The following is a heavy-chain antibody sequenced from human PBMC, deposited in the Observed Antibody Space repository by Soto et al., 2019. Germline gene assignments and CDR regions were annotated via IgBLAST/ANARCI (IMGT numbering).Heavy chain of an antibody. J-gene: IGHJ4*02. CDR1: GFTFSSYA. V-gene: IGHV3-30*04. CDR3: AKVAGGAETHYFDH. D-gene: IGHD6-19*01. Sequence: GGSLRLSCAASGFTFSSYAMSWVRQAPGKGLDWVAVISSDGRITYSTHSVKGRFTVSRDNSENTVSLQMNNLRPDDTAVYYCAKVAGGAETHYFDHWGQGTLVTVSS. CDR2: ISSDGRIT.